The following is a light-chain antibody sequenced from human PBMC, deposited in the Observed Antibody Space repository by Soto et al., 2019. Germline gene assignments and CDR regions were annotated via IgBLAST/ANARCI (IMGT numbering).Light chain of an antibody. CDR1: SSNIGAHYD. CDR2: GNA. Sequence: QTVVTQPPSVSGAPGQRVTISCTGSSSNIGAHYDVQWYQQLPGTAPKLLIYGNANRPSGVPDRFSTSSSGTSASLAITGLQAEDEADYYCQSYDSSLSAYVFGGGTKVTVL. V-gene: IGLV1-40*01. CDR3: QSYDSSLSAYV. J-gene: IGLJ2*01.